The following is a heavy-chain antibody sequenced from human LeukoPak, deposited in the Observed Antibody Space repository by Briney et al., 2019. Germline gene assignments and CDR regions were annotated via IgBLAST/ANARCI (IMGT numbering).Heavy chain of an antibody. CDR1: GGSISSYY. CDR2: IYYSGST. Sequence: PSETLSLTCTVSGGSISSYYWRWIRQPPGKGLEWSGYIYYSGSTNYNPSLKSRVTISVDTSKNQFSLKLSSVTAADTAVYYCVLSRSNQGYWYFDLWGRGTLVTVSS. J-gene: IGHJ2*01. V-gene: IGHV4-59*01. CDR3: VLSRSNQGYWYFDL. D-gene: IGHD1-14*01.